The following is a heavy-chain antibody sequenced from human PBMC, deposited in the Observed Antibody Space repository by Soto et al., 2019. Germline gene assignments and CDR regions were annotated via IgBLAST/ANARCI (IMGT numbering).Heavy chain of an antibody. D-gene: IGHD2-2*02. V-gene: IGHV3-9*01. CDR1: GFTFDDYA. Sequence: EVQLVESGGGLVQPGRSLRLSCAASGFTFDDYAMHWVRQAPGKGLEWVSGISWNSGSIGYADSVKGRFTISRDNAKNSLYLQMNSGRAEDTALYYCAKGGGCSSTSCYNYAFDIWGQGTMVTVSS. CDR3: AKGGGCSSTSCYNYAFDI. J-gene: IGHJ3*02. CDR2: ISWNSGSI.